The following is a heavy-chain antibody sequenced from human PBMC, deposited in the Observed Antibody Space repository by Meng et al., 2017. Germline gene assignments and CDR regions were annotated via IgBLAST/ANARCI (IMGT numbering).Heavy chain of an antibody. D-gene: IGHD3-9*01. V-gene: IGHV7-4-1*02. CDR2: INTNTGNP. CDR1: GYTFTSYA. J-gene: IGHJ4*02. CDR3: AREGLLRYFDWLLGGPYYFDY. Sequence: ASVKVSCKASGYTFTSYAMNWVRQAPGQGLEWMGWINTNTGNPMYAQGFTGRFVFSLDTSVSTAYLQISSLKAEDTAVYYCAREGLLRYFDWLLGGPYYFDYWGQGTLVTVSS.